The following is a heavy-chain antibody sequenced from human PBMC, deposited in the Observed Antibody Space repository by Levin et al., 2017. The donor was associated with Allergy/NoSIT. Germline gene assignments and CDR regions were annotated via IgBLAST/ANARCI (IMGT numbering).Heavy chain of an antibody. CDR3: ARATRINYYGSGSYDY. J-gene: IGHJ4*02. CDR1: GFTFSSYA. CDR2: ISYDGSNK. V-gene: IGHV3-30-3*01. Sequence: GGSLRLSCAASGFTFSSYAMHWVRQAPGKGLEWVAVISYDGSNKYYADSVKGRFTISRDNSKNTLYLQMNSLRAEDTAVYYCARATRINYYGSGSYDYWGQGTLVTVSS. D-gene: IGHD3-10*01.